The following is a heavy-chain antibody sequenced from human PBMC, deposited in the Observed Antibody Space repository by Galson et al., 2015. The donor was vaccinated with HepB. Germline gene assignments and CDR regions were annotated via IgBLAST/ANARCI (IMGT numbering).Heavy chain of an antibody. CDR3: ARGEAYYNFWSGSHFDH. D-gene: IGHD3-3*01. CDR1: GFTFSDYY. Sequence: SLRLSCAASGFTFSDYYMSWIRQAPGKGLEWLSYISSSAIYTNSGDSVKGRFIISRDNARNSLYLQMSSLRAEDTAVYYCARGEAYYNFWSGSHFDHWGQGTLVAVSS. J-gene: IGHJ4*02. V-gene: IGHV3-11*06. CDR2: ISSSAIYT.